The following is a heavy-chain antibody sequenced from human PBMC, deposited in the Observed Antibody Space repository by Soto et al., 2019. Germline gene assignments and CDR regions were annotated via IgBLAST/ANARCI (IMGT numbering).Heavy chain of an antibody. CDR1: GFTFSYHA. Sequence: QVQLVESGGGVVRPGRSLRLSCAASGFTFSYHAMHWVRQAPGKGLEWVAVITSDGRVKYYPYSVKGRFTISRDNAQNILYLQMNSLRSEDSAVYHCARDFGTPGLPLDCWGLGTLVTVSS. CDR3: ARDFGTPGLPLDC. V-gene: IGHV3-30*04. CDR2: ITSDGRVK. J-gene: IGHJ4*02. D-gene: IGHD3-16*01.